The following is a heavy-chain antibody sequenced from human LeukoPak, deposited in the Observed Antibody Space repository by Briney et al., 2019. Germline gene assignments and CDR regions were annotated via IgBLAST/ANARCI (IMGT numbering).Heavy chain of an antibody. D-gene: IGHD5-12*01. J-gene: IGHJ4*02. V-gene: IGHV3-30-3*01. CDR2: ISYDGSNK. Sequence: GGSLRLSCAASGFTFSSYAMHWVRQAPGKGLEWVAVISYDGSNKYYADSVKGRFTISRDNSKNTLYLQMNSLRAEDTAVYYCARASGYDLFDYWGRGTLVTVSS. CDR3: ARASGYDLFDY. CDR1: GFTFSSYA.